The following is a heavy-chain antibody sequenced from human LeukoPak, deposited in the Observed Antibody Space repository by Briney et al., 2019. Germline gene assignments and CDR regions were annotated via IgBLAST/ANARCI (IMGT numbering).Heavy chain of an antibody. J-gene: IGHJ6*02. CDR1: GYTLTSYG. Sequence: EASVKVSCKASGYTLTSYGISWVRQAPGQGLEWMGWISAYNGNTNYAQKLQGRVTMTTDTSTSTAYMELRSLRSDDTAVYYCARVLRYFDPRPLLDYYGMDVWGQGTTVTVSS. D-gene: IGHD3-9*01. V-gene: IGHV1-18*01. CDR3: ARVLRYFDPRPLLDYYGMDV. CDR2: ISAYNGNT.